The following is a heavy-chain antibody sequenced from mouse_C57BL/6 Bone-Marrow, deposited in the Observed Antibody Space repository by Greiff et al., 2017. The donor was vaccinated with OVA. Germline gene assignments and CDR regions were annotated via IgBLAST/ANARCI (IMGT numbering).Heavy chain of an antibody. CDR3: ARGWYYAIDY. V-gene: IGHV5-17*01. D-gene: IGHD1-1*02. J-gene: IGHJ4*01. CDR2: ISSGSSTI. Sequence: EVKLMESGGGLVKPGGSLKLSCAASGFTFSDYGMHWVRQAPAKGLEWVAYISSGSSTIYYADTVKGRFTISRDNAKNTLFLQMTSLRSEDTAMYYCARGWYYAIDYWGQGTSVTVSS. CDR1: GFTFSDYG.